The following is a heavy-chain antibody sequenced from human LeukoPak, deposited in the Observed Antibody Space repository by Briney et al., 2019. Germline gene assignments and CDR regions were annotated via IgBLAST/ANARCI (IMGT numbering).Heavy chain of an antibody. J-gene: IGHJ4*02. CDR3: VRWGVAADMQD. CDR1: GFTFSSYW. D-gene: IGHD2-2*01. Sequence: PGGSLRLSCEASGFTFSSYWMAWVRQAPGKGLEWVANINPAGSDTYYVDSVKGRFTISRDNAKKSTFLQMNSLRVEETALYYCVRWGVAADMQDWGQGTPVTVSS. CDR2: INPAGSDT. V-gene: IGHV3-7*01.